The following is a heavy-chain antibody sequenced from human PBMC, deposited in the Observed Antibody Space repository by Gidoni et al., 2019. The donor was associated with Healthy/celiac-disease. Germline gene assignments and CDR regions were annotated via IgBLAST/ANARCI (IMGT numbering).Heavy chain of an antibody. CDR1: GGSISSSSYY. CDR3: ARHVTFGGVIAYFDY. V-gene: IGHV4-39*01. CDR2: IYYSGST. Sequence: QLQLQESGPGLVKPSETLSLTCTVSGGSISSSSYYWGWIRQPPGKGLEWIGSIYYSGSTYYNPSLKSRVTMSVDTSKNQFSLKLSSVTAAATAVYYCARHVTFGGVIAYFDYWGQGTLVTVSS. D-gene: IGHD3-16*02. J-gene: IGHJ4*02.